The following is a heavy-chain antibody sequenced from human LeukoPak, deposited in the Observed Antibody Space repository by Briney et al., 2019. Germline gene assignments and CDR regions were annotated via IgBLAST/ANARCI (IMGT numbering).Heavy chain of an antibody. Sequence: SVKVACEASGGTFSSDAINWVRQAPGLGLEWMGRIVPIFGTTNYAQKFQGRVTITTDESTSTAYMELSSLRSEDTAVYYCARDRGERGSSWSLPAHGFDIWGQGTMVTVS. CDR3: ARDRGERGSSWSLPAHGFDI. J-gene: IGHJ3*02. D-gene: IGHD6-13*01. CDR2: IVPIFGTT. V-gene: IGHV1-69*05. CDR1: GGTFSSDA.